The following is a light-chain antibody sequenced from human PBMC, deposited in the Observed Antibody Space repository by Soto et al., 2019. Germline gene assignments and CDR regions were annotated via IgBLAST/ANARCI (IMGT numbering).Light chain of an antibody. CDR3: QQYNFLPPLT. CDR2: DAS. Sequence: EIVMTQSPATLSVSPGERATLSCRASQSVNSNLAWYRQKPGQAPRLLISDASTRATGVPARFSGSGSGTAFTLTISSLQSEDSGIYYCQQYNFLPPLTFGGGTKVEIK. CDR1: QSVNSN. V-gene: IGKV3-15*01. J-gene: IGKJ4*01.